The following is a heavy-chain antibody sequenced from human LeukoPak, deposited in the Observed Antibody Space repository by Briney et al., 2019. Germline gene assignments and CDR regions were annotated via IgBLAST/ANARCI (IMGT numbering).Heavy chain of an antibody. J-gene: IGHJ4*02. CDR2: IRNDASNK. Sequence: TGGSLRLSCAASGFTFSSYGMHWVRQAPGKGLEWVAFIRNDASNKYYADSVKGRFTISRDNSKNTLYLQMNRLRSDDTAVYYCARDREGQWLAPWYWGQGTLVTVSS. CDR1: GFTFSSYG. V-gene: IGHV3-30*02. D-gene: IGHD6-19*01. CDR3: ARDREGQWLAPWY.